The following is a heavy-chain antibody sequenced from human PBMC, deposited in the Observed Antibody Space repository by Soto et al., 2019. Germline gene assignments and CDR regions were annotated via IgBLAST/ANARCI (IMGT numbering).Heavy chain of an antibody. Sequence: QITLKESGPTLVKPTQTLTLTCTFSGFSLSTSGVSVGWIRQPPGKALEWLALIYWDDDKRYSPSLKSRLTITKDTSKNQVVLTMTNMDPVDTATYYRAHRPNGGWLDYWGQGTLVTVSS. J-gene: IGHJ4*02. V-gene: IGHV2-5*02. CDR2: IYWDDDK. D-gene: IGHD2-8*01. CDR3: AHRPNGGWLDY. CDR1: GFSLSTSGVS.